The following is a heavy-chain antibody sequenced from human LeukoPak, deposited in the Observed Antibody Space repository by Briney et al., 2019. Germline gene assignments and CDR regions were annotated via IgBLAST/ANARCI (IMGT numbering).Heavy chain of an antibody. V-gene: IGHV4-59*01. CDR1: GGSINNNY. D-gene: IGHD1-14*01. CDR3: ASGTFDGPLYGTYWCFHV. CDR2: VYSNGNT. J-gene: IGHJ2*01. Sequence: SETLSLTCTVSGGSINNNYWSWIRQPPGKGLECIGYVYSNGNTNYNPSLKSRVIMSIETSKNQFSLKVPSVTAADTAVYYCASGTFDGPLYGTYWCFHVRGRGALVTVSS.